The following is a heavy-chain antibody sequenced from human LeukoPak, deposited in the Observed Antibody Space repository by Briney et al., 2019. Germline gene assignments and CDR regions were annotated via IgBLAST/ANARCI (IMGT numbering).Heavy chain of an antibody. J-gene: IGHJ4*02. CDR3: ARAPDEYDSSGLDY. D-gene: IGHD3-22*01. CDR1: GGSISSYY. V-gene: IGHV4-4*07. Sequence: PSETLYLTCTVSGGSISSYYWSWIRQPAGKGLEWIGRIYTSGSTNYNPSLKSRVTMSVDTSKNQFSLKLSSVTAADTAVYYCARAPDEYDSSGLDYWGQGTLVTVSS. CDR2: IYTSGST.